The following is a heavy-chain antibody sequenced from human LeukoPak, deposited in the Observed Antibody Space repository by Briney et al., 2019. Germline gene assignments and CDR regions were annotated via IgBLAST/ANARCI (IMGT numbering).Heavy chain of an antibody. J-gene: IGHJ4*02. CDR1: GFTFTSSC. CDR3: ARRILGPIDD. CDR2: IYPTGAT. D-gene: IGHD2/OR15-2a*01. V-gene: IGHV3-53*01. Sequence: PGGSLRLSCAASGFTFTSSCMTWVRQTPGKGLEWVSVIYPTGATYYAASVKGRFTISTDNSKNTLSLQMTSLRADDTALYYCARRILGPIDDWGQGTLVTVSS.